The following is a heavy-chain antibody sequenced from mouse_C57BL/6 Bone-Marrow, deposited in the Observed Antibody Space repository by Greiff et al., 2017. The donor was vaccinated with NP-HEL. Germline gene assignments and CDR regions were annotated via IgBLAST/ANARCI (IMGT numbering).Heavy chain of an antibody. Sequence: QVQLQQPGAELVKPGASVKLSCKASGYTFTSYWMHWVKQRPGQGLEWIGMIHPNSGSTNYNEKFKSKATLTVDKSSSTAYMQLSSLTSEDSAVYYSARAPYYYGSTLFAYWGQGTLVTVSA. V-gene: IGHV1-64*01. D-gene: IGHD1-1*01. CDR3: ARAPYYYGSTLFAY. J-gene: IGHJ3*01. CDR2: IHPNSGST. CDR1: GYTFTSYW.